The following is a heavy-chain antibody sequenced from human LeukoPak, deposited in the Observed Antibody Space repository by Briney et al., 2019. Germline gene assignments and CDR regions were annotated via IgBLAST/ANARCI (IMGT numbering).Heavy chain of an antibody. CDR3: ASAQGDGYNYFWCDP. CDR1: GGTSCGYA. V-gene: IGHV1-69*04. CDR2: ISPILSIA. J-gene: IGHJ5*02. D-gene: IGHD5-24*01. Sequence: SVKVSREASGGTSCGYATSWVRQAPGEGVEWVVRISPILSIANLAQKFQGRVTITAAKSTSTAYMELSSLRSEVTAVYYCASAQGDGYNYFWCDPWGQGTLVTVSS.